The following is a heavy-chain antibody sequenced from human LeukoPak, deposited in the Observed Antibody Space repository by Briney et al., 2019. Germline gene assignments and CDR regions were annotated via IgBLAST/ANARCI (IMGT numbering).Heavy chain of an antibody. CDR2: INHSGST. J-gene: IGHJ4*02. CDR1: GGSFSGYY. CDR3: ARGRRYSYGPNDY. Sequence: SETLSLTCAVYGGSFSGYYWSWIRQPPGKGPEWIGEINHSGSTNYNPSLKSRVTISVDTSKNQFSLKLSSVTAADTAVYYCARGRRYSYGPNDYWGQGTLVTVSS. V-gene: IGHV4-34*01. D-gene: IGHD5-18*01.